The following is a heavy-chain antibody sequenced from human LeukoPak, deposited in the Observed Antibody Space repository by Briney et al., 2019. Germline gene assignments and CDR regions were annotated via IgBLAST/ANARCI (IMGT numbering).Heavy chain of an antibody. CDR3: ARSTGYSGYAY. Sequence: GGSLRLSCAASGFTFSSYSMNWVRQAPGKGLEWVSYISGSGYTIYYAASVKGRFTISRDNAKNSLYLQMNSLRAEDTAVYYCARSTGYSGYAYGGQGTLVTVSS. V-gene: IGHV3-48*01. CDR1: GFTFSSYS. D-gene: IGHD5-12*01. CDR2: ISGSGYTI. J-gene: IGHJ4*02.